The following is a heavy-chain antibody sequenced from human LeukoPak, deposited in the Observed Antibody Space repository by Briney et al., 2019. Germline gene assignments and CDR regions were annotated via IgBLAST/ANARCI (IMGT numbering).Heavy chain of an antibody. CDR3: ASTASGWAFIFDY. D-gene: IGHD6-19*01. V-gene: IGHV4-39*01. J-gene: IGHJ4*02. CDR2: IYYSGST. CDR1: GGSISSSSYY. Sequence: SETLSLTCTVSGGSISSSSYYWGWIRQPPGKGLEWIGSIYYSGSTYYNPSLKSRVTISVDTSKNQFSLKLSSATAADTAVYYCASTASGWAFIFDYWGQGTLVTVSS.